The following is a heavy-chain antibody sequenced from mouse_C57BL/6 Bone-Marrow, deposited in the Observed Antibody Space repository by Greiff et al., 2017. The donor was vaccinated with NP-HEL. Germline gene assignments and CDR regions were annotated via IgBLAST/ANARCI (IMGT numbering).Heavy chain of an antibody. V-gene: IGHV5-6*01. CDR3: AIPPYDYDVNWYFDV. CDR2: ISSGGSYT. J-gene: IGHJ1*03. Sequence: EVNLVESGGDLVKPGGSLKLSCAASGFTFSSYGMSWVRQTPDKRLEWVATISSGGSYTSYPDSVKGRFTISRDNAKNTLYLQMSSLKSEDTAMYYCAIPPYDYDVNWYFDVWGTGTTVTVSS. CDR1: GFTFSSYG. D-gene: IGHD2-4*01.